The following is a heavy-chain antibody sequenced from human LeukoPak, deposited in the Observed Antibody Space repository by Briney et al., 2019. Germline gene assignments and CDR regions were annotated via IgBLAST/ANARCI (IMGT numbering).Heavy chain of an antibody. V-gene: IGHV3-48*02. J-gene: IGHJ4*02. CDR2: ISSSNSTI. Sequence: PGGTLRLSCAASGFTFSGYSMNWVRQAPGLGLEWCSYISSSNSTIYYTDSGRGRFTISRYTATNSLYLRRKSLRDEAAYVHACTSEDIVATIDNWGQGTLVTVSS. CDR3: TSEDIVATIDN. CDR1: GFTFSGYS. D-gene: IGHD5-12*01.